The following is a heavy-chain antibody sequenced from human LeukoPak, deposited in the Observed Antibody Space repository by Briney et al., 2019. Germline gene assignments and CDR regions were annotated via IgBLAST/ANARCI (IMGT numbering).Heavy chain of an antibody. D-gene: IGHD2-8*01. CDR3: ARDPPPANAAFDI. CDR2: ISSGSRAV. CDR1: GFTVSSYS. V-gene: IGHV3-48*01. Sequence: GGSLRLSCVASGFTVSSYSMNWFRQAPGKGLEWVSYISSGSRAVSYADSMKGRFTISRANAKNSLYLQMNSLRADDTAVYYCARDPPPANAAFDIWGQGTMVTVSS. J-gene: IGHJ3*02.